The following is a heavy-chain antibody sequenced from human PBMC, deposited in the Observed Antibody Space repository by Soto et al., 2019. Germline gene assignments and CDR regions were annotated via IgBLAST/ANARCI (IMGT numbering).Heavy chain of an antibody. CDR1: GFTFSKYW. D-gene: IGHD3-10*01. J-gene: IGHJ6*02. CDR2: ISSDGDTT. Sequence: EVQLVESGGDLVTPGGSLRLSCAASGFTFSKYWMHWVRQVPGKGLVWVSRISSDGDTTSYADSVKGRFTISRDNARNVLSLKMDSLRVEDAAVYYCSRYYYGSGSYEAPANPYGMDVWGQGTTVTVS. CDR3: SRYYYGSGSYEAPANPYGMDV. V-gene: IGHV3-74*01.